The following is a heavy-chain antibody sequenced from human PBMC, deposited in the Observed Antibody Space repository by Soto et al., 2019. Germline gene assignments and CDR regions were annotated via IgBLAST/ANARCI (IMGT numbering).Heavy chain of an antibody. D-gene: IGHD5-12*01. V-gene: IGHV4-30-4*08. CDR2: IYYSGTT. CDR3: ARGRGYSYGLDP. Sequence: SETLSLTCTVSGGSISSGGYYWSWIRQHPGKGLEWIGYIYYSGTTYYSPSLKSRLTISLDTSKNQFSLSLTSVTAADTAVYYCARGRGYSYGLDPWGQGALVTVSS. J-gene: IGHJ5*02. CDR1: GGSISSGGYY.